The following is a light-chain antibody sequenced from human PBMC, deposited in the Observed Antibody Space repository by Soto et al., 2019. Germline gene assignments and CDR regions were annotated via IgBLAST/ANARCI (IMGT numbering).Light chain of an antibody. J-gene: IGLJ3*02. V-gene: IGLV8-61*01. Sequence: QTVVTQEPSFSVSPGGTVTLTCGLSSGAVSSSYYPSWYQQTPGQAPRTLIYTTNTRSSGVPDRFSGSILGNKAALTITGAQADDESDYYCMMYMGGGIGVFGGGTKVTVL. CDR2: TTN. CDR1: SGAVSSSYY. CDR3: MMYMGGGIGV.